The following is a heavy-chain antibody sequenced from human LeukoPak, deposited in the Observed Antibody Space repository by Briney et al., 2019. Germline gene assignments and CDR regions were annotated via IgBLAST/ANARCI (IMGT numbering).Heavy chain of an antibody. Sequence: SQTLSLTCTVSGGSISSGGYYWSWIRQPPGKGLEWIGYIYHSGSTYYNPSLKSRVTISVDRSKNQFSLKLSSVTAADTAVYYCARQIAAAGKGFDYWGQGTLVTVSS. J-gene: IGHJ4*02. CDR2: IYHSGST. D-gene: IGHD6-13*01. CDR1: GGSISSGGYY. V-gene: IGHV4-30-2*01. CDR3: ARQIAAAGKGFDY.